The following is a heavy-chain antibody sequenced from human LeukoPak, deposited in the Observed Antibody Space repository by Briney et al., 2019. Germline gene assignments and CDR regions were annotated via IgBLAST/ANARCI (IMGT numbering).Heavy chain of an antibody. CDR1: GDSVSSNTAA. Sequence: SQTLSLTCAISGDSVSSNTAAWNWIRQSPSRGLEWLGRTYFRSHWNTEYALSVKSRITIHPDTSKNQFSLQLNSVTPEDTAIYYCARDISAGCDYWGQGTLVTVSS. CDR3: ARDISAGCDY. J-gene: IGHJ4*01. CDR2: TYFRSHWNT. D-gene: IGHD6-19*01. V-gene: IGHV6-1*01.